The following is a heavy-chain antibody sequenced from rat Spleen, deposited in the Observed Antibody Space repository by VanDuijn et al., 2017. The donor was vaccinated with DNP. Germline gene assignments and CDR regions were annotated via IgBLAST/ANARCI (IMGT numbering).Heavy chain of an antibody. CDR2: IWSNGGT. CDR1: GFSLTSYN. V-gene: IGHV2-47*01. CDR3: ASIATVFDY. Sequence: QVQLKESGPGLVQPSQTLSLTCTVSGFSLTSYNVHWIRQPPGKGLEWMAVIWSNGGTDYNSAIKSRLSISRDTSKSQVFLKMNSLQTEDTAIYFCASIATVFDYWGQGVMVTVSS. J-gene: IGHJ2*01. D-gene: IGHD1-1*01.